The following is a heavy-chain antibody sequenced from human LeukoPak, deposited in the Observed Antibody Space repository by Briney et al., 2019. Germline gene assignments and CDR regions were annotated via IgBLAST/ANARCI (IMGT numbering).Heavy chain of an antibody. Sequence: GASVKVSRKASGGTFSSYAISWARQAPGQGLEWMGRIIPTFGTANYAQKFQGRVTITTDESTSTAYMELSSLRSEDTAVYYCARDDLPARSFDYWGQGTLVTVSS. CDR1: GGTFSSYA. V-gene: IGHV1-69*05. CDR3: ARDDLPARSFDY. CDR2: IIPTFGTA. J-gene: IGHJ4*02.